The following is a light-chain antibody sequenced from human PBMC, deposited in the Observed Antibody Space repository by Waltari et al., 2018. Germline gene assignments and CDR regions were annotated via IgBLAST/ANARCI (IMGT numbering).Light chain of an antibody. V-gene: IGKV3-11*01. CDR1: QSVSSY. CDR2: DAS. Sequence: EIVLTQSPATLSLSPGERATLSCRASQSVSSYLAWYQQKPGQAPRLLIYDASNSATGIPARFSGSGSGTDFTLTISSLEPEDFAVYYCQQRFNWVTFGQGTRLEIK. J-gene: IGKJ5*01. CDR3: QQRFNWVT.